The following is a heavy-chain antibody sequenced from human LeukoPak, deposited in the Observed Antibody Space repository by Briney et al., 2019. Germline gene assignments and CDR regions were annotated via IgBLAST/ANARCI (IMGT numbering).Heavy chain of an antibody. D-gene: IGHD6-19*01. Sequence: GGSLRLSCAASGFSFSSFAMSWVRQGPVRGLEWVSSIRGNGEPFYADSVKGRFTLSSDSSRNTVHFQLNNLRVEDTAIYYCAKANWASSTDAVRWGQGTLVTVSS. V-gene: IGHV3-23*01. J-gene: IGHJ4*02. CDR2: IRGNGEP. CDR1: GFSFSSFA. CDR3: AKANWASSTDAVR.